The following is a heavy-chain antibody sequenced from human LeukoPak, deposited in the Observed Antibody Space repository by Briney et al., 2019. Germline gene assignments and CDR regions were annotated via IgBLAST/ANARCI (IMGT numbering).Heavy chain of an antibody. CDR1: GLTFSSYW. V-gene: IGHV3-7*01. CDR3: ARDSRLRYYSPYYFDY. CDR2: IKQDGSEK. Sequence: GGSLRLSCAASGLTFSSYWMSWVRQAPGEGLEWVANIKQDGSEKSYVHSVKGRSTISRDNAKNSLYLQMNSLRAEDTAVYYCARDSRLRYYSPYYFDYWGEGALVTVSS. J-gene: IGHJ4*02. D-gene: IGHD3-9*01.